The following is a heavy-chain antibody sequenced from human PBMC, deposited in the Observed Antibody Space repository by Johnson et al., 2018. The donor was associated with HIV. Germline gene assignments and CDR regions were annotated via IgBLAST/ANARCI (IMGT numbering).Heavy chain of an antibody. Sequence: QVYLVESGGGVVQPGRSLRLSCAASGFTFSSYAMHWVRQAPGKGLEWVAVISYDGSNKYYADSVKGRFTISRDNAKNSLYLQMNTLRAEDTAVYYCARASVSSPRYSSSSDDAFDIWGQGTMVTVSS. D-gene: IGHD6-6*01. CDR1: GFTFSSYA. CDR2: ISYDGSNK. J-gene: IGHJ3*02. V-gene: IGHV3-30-3*01. CDR3: ARASVSSPRYSSSSDDAFDI.